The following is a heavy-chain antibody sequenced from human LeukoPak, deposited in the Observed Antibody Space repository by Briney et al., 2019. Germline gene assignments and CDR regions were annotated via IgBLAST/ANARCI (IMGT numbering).Heavy chain of an antibody. J-gene: IGHJ4*02. CDR3: ATIKRGSIFGYFDF. D-gene: IGHD5-18*01. CDR2: LYDSDGS. V-gene: IGHV4-59*11. Sequence: SETLSLTCIVSGVSIGSHYWSWIRQPPGKGLEWIGYLYDSDGSKDNPSLKSRATLSADTSKNQFSLRLSSVIAADTAVYYCATIKRGSIFGYFDFWGQGIPVTVSS. CDR1: GVSIGSHY.